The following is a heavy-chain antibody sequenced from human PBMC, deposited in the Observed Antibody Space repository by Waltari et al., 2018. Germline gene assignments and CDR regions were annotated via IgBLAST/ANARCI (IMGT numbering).Heavy chain of an antibody. CDR2: ISWNSGSI. J-gene: IGHJ6*02. CDR1: GFTFDDYA. V-gene: IGHV3-9*01. CDR3: ARDHYYGMDV. Sequence: EVQLVESGGGLVQPGRSLRLSCAASGFTFDDYAMHWVRQAPGKGLEWVSGISWNSGSIGYADSVKGRFTISRDNAKNSLYLQMNSLRAEDTAVYYCARDHYYGMDVWGQGTTVTVSS.